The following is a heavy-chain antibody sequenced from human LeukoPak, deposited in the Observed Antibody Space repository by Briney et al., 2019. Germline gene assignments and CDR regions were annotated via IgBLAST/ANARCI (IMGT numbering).Heavy chain of an antibody. D-gene: IGHD2/OR15-2a*01. CDR2: ISHSNGNK. V-gene: IGHV1-18*04. Sequence: ASVKVSCKASGYTFTSYGIIWVRQAPGQGLEWMGWISHSNGNKNHAPNPQGRVTMTTDTPTSTASMGLRSLRSEHTRVYYCARDGYYGPRPPYYYYYYGMDVWGKGNTVTVSS. CDR3: ARDGYYGPRPPYYYYYYGMDV. CDR1: GYTFTSYG. J-gene: IGHJ6*04.